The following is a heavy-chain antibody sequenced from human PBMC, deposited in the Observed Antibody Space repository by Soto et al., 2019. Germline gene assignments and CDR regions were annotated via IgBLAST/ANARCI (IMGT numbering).Heavy chain of an antibody. CDR2: IKQDVSEK. D-gene: IGHD3-3*01. CDR1: GFTFSNYC. V-gene: IGHV3-7*01. CDR3: ARCITIFGLITYYFDY. J-gene: IGHJ4*02. Sequence: GGSLRLSCAASGFTFSNYCMSWVRQAPGKGLEWVANIKQDVSEKYYVDSVKGRFTISRDNAKNSLYLQMNSLRAEDTAVYYCARCITIFGLITYYFDYWGQGTLVTVSS.